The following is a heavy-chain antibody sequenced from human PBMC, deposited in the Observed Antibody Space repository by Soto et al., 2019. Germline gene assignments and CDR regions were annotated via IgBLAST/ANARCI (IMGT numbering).Heavy chain of an antibody. CDR1: GFTFSNAW. CDR2: IKSKTDGGTT. J-gene: IGHJ4*02. Sequence: LGGSLRLSCAASGFTFSNAWMNWVRQAPGKGLEWVGRIKSKTDGGTTDYAAPVKGRFTISRDDSKNTLYLQMNSLKTEDTAVYYCTTDPIVVVPAASNQKVVRNDYWGQGTLVTVSS. V-gene: IGHV3-15*07. D-gene: IGHD2-2*01. CDR3: TTDPIVVVPAASNQKVVRNDY.